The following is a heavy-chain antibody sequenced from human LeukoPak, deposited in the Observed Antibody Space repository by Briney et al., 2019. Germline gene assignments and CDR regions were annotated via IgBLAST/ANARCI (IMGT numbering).Heavy chain of an antibody. J-gene: IGHJ4*02. D-gene: IGHD6-19*01. Sequence: SQTLSLTCVVSGDSVSSKNGAWNWIRQTPSRGLEWLGRTYYRSKWYNDYAESMEGRMTISQDTSRNQYSLHLNSVTPDDTAVYYCARDFGTTGWHTFDYWGQGTLVTVSS. CDR1: GDSVSSKNGA. CDR2: TYYRSKWYN. V-gene: IGHV6-1*01. CDR3: ARDFGTTGWHTFDY.